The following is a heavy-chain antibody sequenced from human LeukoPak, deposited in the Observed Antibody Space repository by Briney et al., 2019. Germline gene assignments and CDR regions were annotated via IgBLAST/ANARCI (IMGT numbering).Heavy chain of an antibody. D-gene: IGHD3-3*01. CDR1: GLTFSDYG. CDR3: AKPEGNFWSGFDY. J-gene: IGHJ4*02. CDR2: IWYDGKNK. Sequence: GGSLRLSCTASGLTFSDYGMHWVRQAPGKGLEWVAVIWYDGKNKYYADSVKGRFTISRDNSKNTMYLQLNSLRVEDTAVYYCAKPEGNFWSGFDYWGQGTLVTVSS. V-gene: IGHV3-33*06.